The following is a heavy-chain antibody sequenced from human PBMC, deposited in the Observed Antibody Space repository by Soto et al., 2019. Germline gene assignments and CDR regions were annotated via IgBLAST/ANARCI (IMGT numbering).Heavy chain of an antibody. CDR2: ISGSGGST. D-gene: IGHD3-3*01. V-gene: IGHV3-23*01. CDR1: GFTFSSYA. CDR3: AKDPEGTILVGAWFDP. Sequence: GGSLRLSCAASGFTFSSYAMSWVRQAPGKGLEWVSAISGSGGSTYYADSVKGRFTISRDNSKNTLYLQMNSLRAEDTAVYYCAKDPEGTILVGAWFDPWGQGTLVTVSS. J-gene: IGHJ5*02.